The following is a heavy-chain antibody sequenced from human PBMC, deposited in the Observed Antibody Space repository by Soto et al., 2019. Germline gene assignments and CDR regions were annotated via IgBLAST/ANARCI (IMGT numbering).Heavy chain of an antibody. Sequence: GGSLRLSCAASGFTFSSYAMHWVRQAPGKGLERVALILYDGSDKDYADSVKGRFTISRDNFKDTLYLQMNSLRAEDTAVYYCARDPRGKYNYGTFDYWGQGTLVTVSS. CDR3: ARDPRGKYNYGTFDY. V-gene: IGHV3-30-3*01. CDR2: ILYDGSDK. J-gene: IGHJ4*02. CDR1: GFTFSSYA. D-gene: IGHD5-18*01.